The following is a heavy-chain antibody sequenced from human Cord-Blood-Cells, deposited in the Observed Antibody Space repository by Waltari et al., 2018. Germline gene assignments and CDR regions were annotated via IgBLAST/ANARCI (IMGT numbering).Heavy chain of an antibody. D-gene: IGHD6-6*01. V-gene: IGHV1-3*01. CDR2: INAGDGNT. Sequence: QVQLVQSGAEVKKPGASVKVSCNASGYTFTSYAMHWVRQAPGQRLEWMGWINAGDGNTKYSQKFQGRVTITRDTSASTAYMELSSLRSEDTAVYYCARDEYSSSYYYYYMDVWGKGTTVTVSS. CDR3: ARDEYSSSYYYYYMDV. CDR1: GYTFTSYA. J-gene: IGHJ6*03.